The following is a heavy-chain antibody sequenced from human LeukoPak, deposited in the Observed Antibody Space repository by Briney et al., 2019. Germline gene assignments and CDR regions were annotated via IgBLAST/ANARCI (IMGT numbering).Heavy chain of an antibody. V-gene: IGHV1-24*01. CDR2: FDPEDGET. J-gene: IGHJ4*02. Sequence: ASVKVSCKVSGYTLTELSMHWVRQAPGKGLEWMGGFDPEDGETIYAQKFQGRVTMTEDTSTDTAYMELSSLRSEDTAVYYCATGARLGSGVLHAYFDYWGQGTLVTFSS. CDR1: GYTLTELS. D-gene: IGHD2-15*01. CDR3: ATGARLGSGVLHAYFDY.